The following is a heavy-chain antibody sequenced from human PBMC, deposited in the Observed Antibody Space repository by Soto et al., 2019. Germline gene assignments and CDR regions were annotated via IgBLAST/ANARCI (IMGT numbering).Heavy chain of an antibody. D-gene: IGHD3-3*01. CDR3: ARALYDFWSGPGYYGMDV. J-gene: IGHJ6*02. V-gene: IGHV1-46*01. CDR1: GYTFTSYY. CDR2: INPSGGST. Sequence: ASVKVSCKSSGYTFTSYYMHCVRQAPGQGLEWMGIINPSGGSTSYAQKFQGRVTMTRDTSTSTVYMELSSLRSEDTAVYYCARALYDFWSGPGYYGMDVWGQGTTVTVSS.